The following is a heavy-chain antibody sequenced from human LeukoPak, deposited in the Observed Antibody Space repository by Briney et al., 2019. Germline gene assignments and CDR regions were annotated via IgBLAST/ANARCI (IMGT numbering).Heavy chain of an antibody. Sequence: SVNVSCKASGGTFSSYTISWVRQAPGQGLEWMGRIIPILGIANYAQKFQGRVTITADKSTSTAYMELSSLRSEDTAVYYCARSEMSRASRRYYFDYWGQGTLVTVSS. J-gene: IGHJ4*02. CDR3: ARSEMSRASRRYYFDY. CDR2: IIPILGIA. CDR1: GGTFSSYT. D-gene: IGHD5-24*01. V-gene: IGHV1-69*02.